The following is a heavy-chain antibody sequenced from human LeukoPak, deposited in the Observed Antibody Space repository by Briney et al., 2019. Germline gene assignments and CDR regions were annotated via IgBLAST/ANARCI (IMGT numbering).Heavy chain of an antibody. V-gene: IGHV1-18*01. CDR2: ISAYNGNT. D-gene: IGHD1-26*01. J-gene: IGHJ4*02. Sequence: GASVKVSCKTSGYIFTNYCINWVRQAPGQGLEWMGWISAYNGNTKYTQKLQDRVTMTTDSSTSTAYMELKTLRSDDTAVYFCARAGYSRFVDDLDYWGQGTLVIVSS. CDR1: GYIFTNYC. CDR3: ARAGYSRFVDDLDY.